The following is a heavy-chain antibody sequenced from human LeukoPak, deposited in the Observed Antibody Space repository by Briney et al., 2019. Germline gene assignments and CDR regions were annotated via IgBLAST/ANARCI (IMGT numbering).Heavy chain of an antibody. CDR1: GFTFSGYA. D-gene: IGHD3-10*01. CDR2: IYSSDTT. J-gene: IGHJ3*02. CDR3: ARDLHYAFDI. Sequence: GGSLRLSCAASGFTFSGYAMNWVREAPGKGLEWVSHIYSSDTTYADSVKGRFTISRDNAKNSLYLQMNSLRDEDTAVYYCARDLHYAFDIWGQGTMVTASS. V-gene: IGHV3-48*02.